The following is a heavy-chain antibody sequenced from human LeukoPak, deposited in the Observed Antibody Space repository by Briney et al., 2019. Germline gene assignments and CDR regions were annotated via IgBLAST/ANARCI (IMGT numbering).Heavy chain of an antibody. CDR1: GFTFSNYA. D-gene: IGHD6-19*01. Sequence: GSLRLSCAASGFTFSNYAMHWGRQAPGTGLEWVAIVSFDGSTEYYAASVEGRFTISRDNSKNTLYLQMNSLRPEDTAVYYCATEIAVGLRYFDYWGQGTLVTVSS. CDR3: ATEIAVGLRYFDY. V-gene: IGHV3-30-3*01. CDR2: VSFDGSTE. J-gene: IGHJ4*02.